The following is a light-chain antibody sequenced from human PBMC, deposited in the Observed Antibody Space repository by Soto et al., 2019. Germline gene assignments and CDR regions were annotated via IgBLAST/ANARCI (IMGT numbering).Light chain of an antibody. J-gene: IGKJ3*01. CDR2: AAS. CDR1: QGISSY. V-gene: IGKV1-9*01. CDR3: QQLRT. Sequence: DIQLTQSPSFLSASVGDRVTITCRASQGISSYLAWYQQKPGKAPKLLIYAASTVQSGVPSRLSGSGSGTEFTLTISSLQPEDVATYYCQQLRTFGPGTKVDIK.